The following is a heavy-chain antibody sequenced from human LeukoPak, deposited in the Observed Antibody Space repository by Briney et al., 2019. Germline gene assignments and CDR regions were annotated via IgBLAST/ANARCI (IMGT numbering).Heavy chain of an antibody. V-gene: IGHV1-3*01. J-gene: IGHJ4*02. D-gene: IGHD2-15*01. Sequence: GASVKVSCKASGYTFTSYAMHWVRQAPGQRLEWMGWINAGNGNTKYSQKFQGRVTITRDTSASTAYMELSSLGSEDTAVYYCARLGAATRRFDYWGQGTLVTVSS. CDR3: ARLGAATRRFDY. CDR2: INAGNGNT. CDR1: GYTFTSYA.